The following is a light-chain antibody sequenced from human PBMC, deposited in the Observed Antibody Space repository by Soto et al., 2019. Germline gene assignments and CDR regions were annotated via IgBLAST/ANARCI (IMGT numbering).Light chain of an antibody. Sequence: DIQMTQSPSTLSASIGDRVTITCRASQSISSWLAWYQQKPGKAPKLLIYKASSLESGVPSRFSGSGSGTEFTLAISSLQPDDVATYYCQQYSGYSRTFGQWPKGEIK. J-gene: IGKJ1*01. CDR2: KAS. CDR1: QSISSW. V-gene: IGKV1-5*03. CDR3: QQYSGYSRT.